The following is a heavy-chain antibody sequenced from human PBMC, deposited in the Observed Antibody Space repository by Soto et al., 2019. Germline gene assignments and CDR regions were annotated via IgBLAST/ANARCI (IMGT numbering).Heavy chain of an antibody. V-gene: IGHV4-59*01. CDR2: IYYSGST. D-gene: IGHD6-6*01. CDR3: ARSIAALGGFLYYYYYMDV. Sequence: QVQLQESGPGLVKPSETLSLTGTVSGGSISSYYWSWIRQPPGKGLEWIGYIYYSGSTNYNPSLKRRVTISVDTSKNQFSLKLSSVTAADTAVYYCARSIAALGGFLYYYYYMDVWGKGTTVTVSS. J-gene: IGHJ6*03. CDR1: GGSISSYY.